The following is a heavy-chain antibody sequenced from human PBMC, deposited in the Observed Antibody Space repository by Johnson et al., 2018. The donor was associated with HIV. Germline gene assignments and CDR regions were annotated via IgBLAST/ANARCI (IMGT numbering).Heavy chain of an antibody. CDR2: INWNGGST. CDR3: ARDQEGYYDSVFDM. J-gene: IGHJ3*02. V-gene: IGHV3-20*04. D-gene: IGHD1-26*01. CDR1: GFTFVDYV. Sequence: EVQLVESGGGVVRPGGSLRLSCAASGFTFVDYVMNWVRQAPGKGLEWVSGINWNGGSTGYADSVKGRFTISRDNANNSLFLQMNSLRAEDTAFYYCARDQEGYYDSVFDMWGQGTLVTVSS.